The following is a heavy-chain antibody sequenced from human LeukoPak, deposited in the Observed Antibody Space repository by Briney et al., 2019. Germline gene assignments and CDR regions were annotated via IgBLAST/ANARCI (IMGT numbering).Heavy chain of an antibody. CDR1: GFTFTSSA. D-gene: IGHD3-16*02. CDR3: AAQPHDYDYVWGSYRWSDAFDI. Sequence: SVKVSCKASGFTFTSSAMQWVRQARGQRLEWIGWIVVGSGSTNYAQKFQERVTITRDMSTSTAYMGLSSLRSEDTAVYYCAAQPHDYDYVWGSYRWSDAFDIWGQGTMVTVSS. V-gene: IGHV1-58*02. J-gene: IGHJ3*02. CDR2: IVVGSGST.